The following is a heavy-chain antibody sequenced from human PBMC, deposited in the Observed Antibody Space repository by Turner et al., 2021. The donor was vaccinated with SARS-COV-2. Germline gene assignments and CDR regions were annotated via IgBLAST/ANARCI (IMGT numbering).Heavy chain of an antibody. V-gene: IGHV4-39*01. J-gene: IGHJ6*02. Sequence: QLQLQESGPGLVKPSETLSLTCTVSGGSISSSSYYWGWSRQPPGQGLEWIGAILYSGSTYYDSSLKGRVTISVDTFKNQFSLRLSSVTAADTAVYYCARLGDAYDFWSGYYLTYGMDVWGQGTTVTVSS. CDR3: ARLGDAYDFWSGYYLTYGMDV. D-gene: IGHD3-3*01. CDR2: ILYSGST. CDR1: GGSISSSSYY.